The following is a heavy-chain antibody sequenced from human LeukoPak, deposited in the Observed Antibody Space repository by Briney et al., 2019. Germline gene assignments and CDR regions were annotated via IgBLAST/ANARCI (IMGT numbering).Heavy chain of an antibody. CDR1: GYTFTSHY. J-gene: IGHJ6*02. CDR3: ARVFRERIYYYYYGMDV. V-gene: IGHV1-46*01. CDR2: INPSSGST. D-gene: IGHD1-1*01. Sequence: ASVKVSCKASGYTFTSHYMHWVRQAPGQGLEWMGIINPSSGSTSYAQKFQGRVTMTRDTSTSTVYMELSGLRSEDTAVYYCARVFRERIYYYYYGMDVWGQGTTVTVSS.